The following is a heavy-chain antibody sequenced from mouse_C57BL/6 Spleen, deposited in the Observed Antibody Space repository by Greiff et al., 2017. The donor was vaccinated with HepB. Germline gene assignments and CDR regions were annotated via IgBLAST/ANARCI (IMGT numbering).Heavy chain of an antibody. D-gene: IGHD5-1*01. CDR2: IDPEDGET. J-gene: IGHJ3*01. CDR1: GFNLKDYY. V-gene: IGHV14-2*01. Sequence: EVQLQQSGAELVKPGASVKLSCTASGFNLKDYYMHWVKPRTDQGLERIGRIDPEDGETKYAPEFQGKATITADTSSNTAYLQLSSLTSEDTALYYCAGGCRTWAWFAYWGQVTLVTLAA. CDR3: AGGCRTWAWFAY.